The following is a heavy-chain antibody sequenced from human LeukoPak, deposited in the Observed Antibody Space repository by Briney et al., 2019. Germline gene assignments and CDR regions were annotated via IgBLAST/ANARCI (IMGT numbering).Heavy chain of an antibody. Sequence: GGSLRLSCAVSGFTFSSSWMHWVRQAPGKGLVWVSRIKTDGSTTAYADSVKGRFTISRDNAKNTLYLQMSSLRVDDTAVYYCAKAASSSWPSYYYGMDVWGQGTTVTVSS. CDR1: GFTFSSSW. CDR3: AKAASSSWPSYYYGMDV. D-gene: IGHD6-13*01. J-gene: IGHJ6*02. V-gene: IGHV3-74*01. CDR2: IKTDGSTT.